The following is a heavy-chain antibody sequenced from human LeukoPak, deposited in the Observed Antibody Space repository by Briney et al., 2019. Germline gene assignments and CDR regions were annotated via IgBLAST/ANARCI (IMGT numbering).Heavy chain of an antibody. Sequence: SETLSLTCTVSGGSISSSNYYWGWIRQPPGKGLEWIGNIYYSGSTYYNPSLKSRLTISVDTSQGQFSLRLSSVTAADTGLYYCTRGSYDVLTGYSTLGEYWGQGALVTVSS. CDR1: GGSISSSNYY. D-gene: IGHD3-9*01. CDR2: IYYSGST. J-gene: IGHJ4*02. CDR3: TRGSYDVLTGYSTLGEY. V-gene: IGHV4-39*01.